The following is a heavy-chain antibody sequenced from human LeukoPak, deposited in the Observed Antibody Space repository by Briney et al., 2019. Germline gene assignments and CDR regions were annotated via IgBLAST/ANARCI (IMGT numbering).Heavy chain of an antibody. D-gene: IGHD2-15*01. CDR2: ISAYNGNT. Sequence: ASVKVSCKASGYTFTSYGISWVRQAPGQGLEWMGWISAYNGNTNYAQKLQGRVTMTTDTSTSTAYMELRSLRSDDTAVYYCAREGRYCSGGSCYDSWFDPWGQGTLVTVSS. CDR3: AREGRYCSGGSCYDSWFDP. CDR1: GYTFTSYG. J-gene: IGHJ5*02. V-gene: IGHV1-18*01.